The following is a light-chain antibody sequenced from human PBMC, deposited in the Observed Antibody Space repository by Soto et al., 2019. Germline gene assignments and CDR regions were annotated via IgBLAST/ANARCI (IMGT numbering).Light chain of an antibody. J-gene: IGLJ3*02. Sequence: QSVLTQPPSVSGAPGQRVTISCTGSSSNIGAGYDVHWYQQLPGTAPKLLIYGNSNRPSGVPDRFSGSKSGTSASLAITGLQAEDESDYYCQSYDYSLSGRVFGGGTKVTVL. CDR2: GNS. V-gene: IGLV1-40*01. CDR3: QSYDYSLSGRV. CDR1: SSNIGAGYD.